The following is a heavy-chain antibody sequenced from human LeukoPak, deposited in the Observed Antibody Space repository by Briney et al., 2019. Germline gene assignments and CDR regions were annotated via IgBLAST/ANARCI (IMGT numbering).Heavy chain of an antibody. J-gene: IGHJ4*02. V-gene: IGHV4-59*01. CDR3: ARVTGYMIEDYFDY. D-gene: IGHD3-22*01. CDR2: IYYSGST. Sequence: SETLSLTCTVSGGSISSYYWSWIRQPPGKGLEWIGYIYYSGSTNYNSSLRSRVAISVDTSKNQFSLKLRSVTAADTAVYYCARVTGYMIEDYFDYWGQGTLVTVSS. CDR1: GGSISSYY.